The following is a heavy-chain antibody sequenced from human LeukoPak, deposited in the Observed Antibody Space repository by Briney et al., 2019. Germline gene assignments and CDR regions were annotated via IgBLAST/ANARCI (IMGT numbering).Heavy chain of an antibody. CDR1: GFTFSSYS. D-gene: IGHD4-17*01. CDR3: ARDVDYGDYEGFDF. CDR2: ISSSGSYI. Sequence: PGGSLRLSCAASGFTFSSYSMNWVRQAPGKGLEWVSSISSSGSYIYYADSMKGRFTISRDNAKNSLYLQMHSLRAEDTAVYYCARDVDYGDYEGFDFWGQGTLVPVSS. J-gene: IGHJ4*02. V-gene: IGHV3-21*01.